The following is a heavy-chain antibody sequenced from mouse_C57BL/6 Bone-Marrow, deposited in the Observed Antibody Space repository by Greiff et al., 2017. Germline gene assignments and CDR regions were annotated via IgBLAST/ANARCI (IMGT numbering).Heavy chain of an antibody. V-gene: IGHV7-3*01. CDR1: GFTFTDYY. J-gene: IGHJ2*01. D-gene: IGHD2-12*01. Sequence: DVQLQESGGGLVQPGGSLSLSCAASGFTFTDYYMSWVRQPPGKALEWLGFIRNKANGYTTEYSASVKGRFTISRDNSQSILYLQMNALRAEDSATYYCARLRLYFDYWGQGTTLTVSS. CDR3: ARLRLYFDY. CDR2: IRNKANGYTT.